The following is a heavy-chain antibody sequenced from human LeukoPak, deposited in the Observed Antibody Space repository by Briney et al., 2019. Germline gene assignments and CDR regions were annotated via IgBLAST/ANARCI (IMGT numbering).Heavy chain of an antibody. Sequence: AGGSLRLSCTASGFTFSTYWISWVRQAPGKGLEWVSAISGSGGSTYYADSVKGRFTISRDNSKNTLYLQMNSLRAEDTAVYYCAKDVSSSDSFDYWGQGTLVTVSS. CDR2: ISGSGGST. CDR3: AKDVSSSDSFDY. J-gene: IGHJ4*02. D-gene: IGHD2-2*01. CDR1: GFTFSTYW. V-gene: IGHV3-23*01.